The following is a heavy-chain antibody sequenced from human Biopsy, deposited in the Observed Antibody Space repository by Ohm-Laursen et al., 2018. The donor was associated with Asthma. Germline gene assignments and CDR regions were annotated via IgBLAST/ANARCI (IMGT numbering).Heavy chain of an antibody. J-gene: IGHJ4*02. CDR1: GFTFSSYA. CDR3: ARDFGCGSYFVGTTFDY. D-gene: IGHD1-26*01. V-gene: IGHV3-30*03. Sequence: SLRLSCSASGFTFSSYAFNWVRQAPGKGLEWVAVMSCEESVQYFADSVKGRFTFSRDNSKNTLYLQMNSLRAEDSAVYYCARDFGCGSYFVGTTFDYWGQGALVTVSS. CDR2: MSCEESVQ.